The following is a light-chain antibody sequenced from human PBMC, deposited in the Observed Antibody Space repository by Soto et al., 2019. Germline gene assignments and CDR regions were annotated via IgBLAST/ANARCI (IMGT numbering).Light chain of an antibody. Sequence: DIQMPQPPSPLSEPVGDRVTITCRASQGISNNLAWYQQKPGKVPKLLIYAASTLQSGVPSRFSGSGSGTDFTLTISSLQPEDVATYYCQKYNSAPWTFGQGTKVEIK. J-gene: IGKJ1*01. CDR3: QKYNSAPWT. V-gene: IGKV1-27*01. CDR1: QGISNN. CDR2: AAS.